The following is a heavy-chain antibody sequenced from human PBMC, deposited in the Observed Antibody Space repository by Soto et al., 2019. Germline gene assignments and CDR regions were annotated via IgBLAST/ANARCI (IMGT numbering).Heavy chain of an antibody. V-gene: IGHV3-64D*09. Sequence: GGSLRLSCSASGFTFSSYAMHWVRQAPGKGLEYVSAISSNGGSTYYADSVKGRFTISRDNSKNTLYLQMSSLRAEDTAVYYCVKDGYRLSSDYYDSSGYYDYWGQGTLVTVSS. CDR3: VKDGYRLSSDYYDSSGYYDY. J-gene: IGHJ4*02. D-gene: IGHD3-22*01. CDR1: GFTFSSYA. CDR2: ISSNGGST.